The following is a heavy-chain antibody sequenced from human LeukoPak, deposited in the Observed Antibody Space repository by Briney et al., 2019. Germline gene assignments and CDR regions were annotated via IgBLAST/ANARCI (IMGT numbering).Heavy chain of an antibody. CDR1: GGSMRSHY. J-gene: IGHJ4*02. CDR2: ISYTGST. CDR3: ARGLGYYDFWSGYSNFFDY. V-gene: IGHV4-59*08. D-gene: IGHD3-3*01. Sequence: KPSETLSLTCTVSGGSMRSHYWNWIRQPPGTGLEWIGYISYTGSTNYNPSLMSRLTMSVDTSNHHFSVRLSSVTAADTAVYYCARGLGYYDFWSGYSNFFDYWGQGTLVTVSS.